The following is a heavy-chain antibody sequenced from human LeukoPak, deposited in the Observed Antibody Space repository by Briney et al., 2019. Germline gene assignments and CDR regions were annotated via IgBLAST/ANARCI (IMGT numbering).Heavy chain of an antibody. CDR1: GGSFSGYY. CDR3: ARRYSYGYVRGWGYYMDV. Sequence: SETLSLTCAVYGGSFSGYYWSWIRQPPGKGLEWIGEINHSGSTNYNPSLKSRVTISVDTSKNQFSLKLSSVTAADTAVYYCARRYSYGYVRGWGYYMDVWGKGTTVTVSS. CDR2: INHSGST. J-gene: IGHJ6*03. V-gene: IGHV4-34*01. D-gene: IGHD5-18*01.